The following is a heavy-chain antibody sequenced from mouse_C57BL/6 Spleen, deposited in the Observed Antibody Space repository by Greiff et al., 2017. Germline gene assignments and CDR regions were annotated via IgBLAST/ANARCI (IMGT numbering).Heavy chain of an antibody. CDR2: ISDGGSYT. V-gene: IGHV5-4*03. CDR3: ARGNYYADY. D-gene: IGHD2-1*01. J-gene: IGHJ2*01. Sequence: DVMLVESGGGLVKPGGSLKLSCAASGFTFSSYAMSWVRQTPEKRLEWVATISDGGSYTYYPDNVKGRFTISRDNAKNNLYLQMSHLKSEDTAMXYCARGNYYADYWGQGTTLTVSS. CDR1: GFTFSSYA.